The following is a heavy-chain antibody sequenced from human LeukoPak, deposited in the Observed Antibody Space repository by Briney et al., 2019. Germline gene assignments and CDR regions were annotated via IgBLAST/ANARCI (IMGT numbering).Heavy chain of an antibody. V-gene: IGHV4-59*01. Sequence: TSETLSLTCAVYGGSFSSYYWSWIRQPPGKGLEWIGYIYYSGSTNYNPSLKSRVTISVDTSKNQFSLKLSSVTAADTAVYYCARALYCSGGSCNIDYWGQGTLVTVSS. CDR3: ARALYCSGGSCNIDY. CDR2: IYYSGST. D-gene: IGHD2-15*01. J-gene: IGHJ4*02. CDR1: GGSFSSYY.